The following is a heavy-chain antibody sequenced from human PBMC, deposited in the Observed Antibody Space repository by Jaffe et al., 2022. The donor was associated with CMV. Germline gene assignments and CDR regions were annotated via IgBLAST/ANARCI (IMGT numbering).Heavy chain of an antibody. V-gene: IGHV3-15*01. J-gene: IGHJ4*02. CDR1: GFTFRDTW. CDR2: LKDKSDGGTT. D-gene: IGHD2-8*01. CDR3: STGVGYCTPSSCHNVMVGPRGDY. Sequence: EVQLVQSGGGLVKPGGSLRLSCVASGFTFRDTWMTWVRQAPGKGLEWVGRLKDKSDGGTTDYAEPVRGRFTISRDDSKNTLYLQMSSLKTEDTGVYYCSTGVGYCTPSSCHNVMVGPRGDYWGQGTLVTVSS.